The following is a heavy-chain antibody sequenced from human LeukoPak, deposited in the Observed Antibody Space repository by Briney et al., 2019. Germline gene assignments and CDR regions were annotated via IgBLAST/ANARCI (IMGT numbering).Heavy chain of an antibody. J-gene: IGHJ6*03. V-gene: IGHV1-18*01. CDR3: ARGWNFEGDYYYYLDV. Sequence: ASVKVSCKASGFPFGSYGFSWVRQAPGQGLEFMGWISAYSGSTNYAQKFQGRVTMTRDTSISTAYMELSRLMSDDTAVYYCARGWNFEGDYYYYLDVWDRGTTVTVSS. CDR2: ISAYSGST. D-gene: IGHD1-7*01. CDR1: GFPFGSYG.